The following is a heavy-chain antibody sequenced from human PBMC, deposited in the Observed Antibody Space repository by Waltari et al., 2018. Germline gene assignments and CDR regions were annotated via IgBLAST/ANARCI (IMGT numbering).Heavy chain of an antibody. V-gene: IGHV1-69*13. CDR2: IIPLFGTA. Sequence: QVQLVQSGAEVKKPGSSVKVSCKAFGGPFSSKGISWVRPAHGQGLEWMGRIIPLFGTANYAQNFQGRVTITADTSTGTAYVELRSLRSEDTAMYYCARGSVTAKIAFDLWGQGTMVTVSS. CDR3: ARGSVTAKIAFDL. CDR1: GGPFSSKG. J-gene: IGHJ3*01. D-gene: IGHD2-21*02.